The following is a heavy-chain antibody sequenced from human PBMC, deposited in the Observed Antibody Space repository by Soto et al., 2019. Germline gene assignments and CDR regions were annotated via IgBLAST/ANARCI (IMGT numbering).Heavy chain of an antibody. J-gene: IGHJ6*02. D-gene: IGHD4-17*01. CDR2: IRSKAYGGTT. Sequence: LRLSCTASGFTFGDYTMAWFRQAPGGGLEWVSFIRSKAYGGTTEYAASVKGRFTISRDDSKSIAYLQMNRLQSEDTAVYYCARDVASYDYGDFYGMDVWGQGTTVTVSS. V-gene: IGHV3-49*03. CDR3: ARDVASYDYGDFYGMDV. CDR1: GFTFGDYT.